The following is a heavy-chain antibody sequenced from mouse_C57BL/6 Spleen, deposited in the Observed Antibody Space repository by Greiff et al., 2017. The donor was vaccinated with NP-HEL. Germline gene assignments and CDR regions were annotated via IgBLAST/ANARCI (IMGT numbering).Heavy chain of an antibody. V-gene: IGHV5-4*01. J-gene: IGHJ2*01. CDR1: GFTFSSYA. Sequence: EVQLVESGGGLVKPGGSLKLSCAASGFTFSSYAMSWVRQTPEKRLEWVATISDGGSYTYYPDNVKGRFTISRDNAKNNLYLQMSHLKSEDTAMYYCARVTTVVPYYFDYWGQGTTLTVSS. D-gene: IGHD1-1*01. CDR2: ISDGGSYT. CDR3: ARVTTVVPYYFDY.